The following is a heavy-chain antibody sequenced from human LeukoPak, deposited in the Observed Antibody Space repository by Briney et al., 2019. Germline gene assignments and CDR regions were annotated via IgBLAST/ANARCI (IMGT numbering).Heavy chain of an antibody. CDR2: IYYSGST. D-gene: IGHD2-2*01. CDR3: ARELVDCSSTSCPRYYYNMDV. Sequence: SETLSLTCTVSGGSISSGDYYWSWIRQPPGKGLEWIGYIYYSGSTYYNPSLKSRVTISVDTSKNQFSLKLSSVTAADTAVYYCARELVDCSSTSCPRYYYNMDVWGKGTTVTVS. CDR1: GGSISSGDYY. J-gene: IGHJ6*03. V-gene: IGHV4-30-4*08.